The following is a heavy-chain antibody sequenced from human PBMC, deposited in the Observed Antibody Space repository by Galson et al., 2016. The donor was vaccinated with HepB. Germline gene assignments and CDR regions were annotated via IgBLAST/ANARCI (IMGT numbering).Heavy chain of an antibody. D-gene: IGHD2-21*01. Sequence: SETLSLTCAVSGGSISSDNWWTWVRQPPGKGLEWIGEIYHRGNTNYTPSLKSRLTISVDKSKNQFSLKLTSVTAADTAVYYCASHCGGDCYNNLADAFDIWGRGTMVTVSS. V-gene: IGHV4-4*02. CDR3: ASHCGGDCYNNLADAFDI. J-gene: IGHJ3*02. CDR2: IYHRGNT. CDR1: GGSISSDNW.